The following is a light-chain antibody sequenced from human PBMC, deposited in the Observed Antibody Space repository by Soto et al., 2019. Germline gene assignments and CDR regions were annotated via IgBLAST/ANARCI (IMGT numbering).Light chain of an antibody. V-gene: IGKV3-15*01. CDR2: AAS. CDR1: QSVRSD. CDR3: QQYNNWPPT. Sequence: EIVLTQSPATLSVSPGERATLSCRASQSVRSDLAWHQQKPGQAPRLLIYAASTRASGIPARFSGSGSGTEFTITSSSLQPEDFAVYYCQQYNNWPPTFGQGTKVKIK. J-gene: IGKJ1*01.